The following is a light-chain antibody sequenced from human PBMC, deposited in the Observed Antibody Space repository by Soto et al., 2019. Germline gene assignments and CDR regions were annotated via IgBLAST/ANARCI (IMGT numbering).Light chain of an antibody. CDR3: QQRSTWPT. Sequence: EIVLTQSPATLSLSPGERATLSCRASQTVDSYLAWYQQKPGQAPRLLIYDASNRATGIPARFIGSGSGTDFTLTLSSLDPEDFAIYYCQQRSTWPTFGQGTRLEI. J-gene: IGKJ5*01. CDR1: QTVDSY. CDR2: DAS. V-gene: IGKV3-11*01.